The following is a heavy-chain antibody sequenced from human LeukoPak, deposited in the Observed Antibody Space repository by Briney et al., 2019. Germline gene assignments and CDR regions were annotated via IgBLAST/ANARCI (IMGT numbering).Heavy chain of an antibody. V-gene: IGHV3-23*01. D-gene: IGHD3-16*01. CDR1: GFAFSTYA. Sequence: GGSLRLSCAASGFAFSTYAMSWVRQVPGKGLEWVSAISGNGVKTYYADSMKGRFTFFRDNSKNTLYLQMNSLGADDTAVYYCAKDRAYSFDYWGQGTLVTVSS. J-gene: IGHJ4*02. CDR3: AKDRAYSFDY. CDR2: ISGNGVKT.